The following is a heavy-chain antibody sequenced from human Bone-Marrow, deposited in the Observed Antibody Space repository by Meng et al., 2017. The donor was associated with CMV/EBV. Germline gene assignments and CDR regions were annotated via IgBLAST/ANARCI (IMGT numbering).Heavy chain of an antibody. D-gene: IGHD3-3*01. J-gene: IGHJ4*02. CDR3: AKRDWSGYYYYFDY. Sequence: ASVKVSCKASGYTFTSYGISWVRQAPGQGLEWMGWISAYNGNTNYAQKLQGRVTMTTDTSTSTAYMELSRLRSDDTAVYYCAKRDWSGYYYYFDYWGQGTLVTVSS. CDR2: ISAYNGNT. CDR1: GYTFTSYG. V-gene: IGHV1-18*01.